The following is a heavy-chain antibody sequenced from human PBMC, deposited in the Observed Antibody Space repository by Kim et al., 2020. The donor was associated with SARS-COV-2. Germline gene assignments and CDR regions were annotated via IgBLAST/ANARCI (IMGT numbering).Heavy chain of an antibody. V-gene: IGHV4-39*01. J-gene: IGHJ6*02. CDR1: GGSISSSSYY. CDR3: AILWFGESLYYYYGMDV. CDR2: IYYSGST. D-gene: IGHD3-10*01. Sequence: SETLSLTCTVSGGSISSSSYYWGWIRQPPGKGLEWIGSIYYSGSTYYNPSLKSRVTISGDTSKNQFSLKLSSVTAADTAVYYCAILWFGESLYYYYGMDVWGQGTTVTVSS.